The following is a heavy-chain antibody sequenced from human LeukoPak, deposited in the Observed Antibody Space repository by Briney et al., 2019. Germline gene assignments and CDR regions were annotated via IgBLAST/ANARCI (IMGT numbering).Heavy chain of an antibody. Sequence: SQTLSLTCAISGDSVSNNNVAWNWVRQSPSRGLEWLGRASYKSEWSFNYAVSVKSRITINADTSKNQFSLRLNSVTPEDTAVYYCARHENLLHVFELGSGYFDSWGQGTLVTVSS. D-gene: IGHD7-27*01. J-gene: IGHJ4*02. V-gene: IGHV6-1*01. CDR1: GDSVSNNNVA. CDR3: ARHENLLHVFELGSGYFDS. CDR2: ASYKSEWSF.